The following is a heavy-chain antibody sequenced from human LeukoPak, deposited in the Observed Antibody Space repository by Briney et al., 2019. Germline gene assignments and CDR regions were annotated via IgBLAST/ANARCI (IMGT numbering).Heavy chain of an antibody. V-gene: IGHV3-9*01. Sequence: GRSLRLSCAASGFIFDDYAMHWVRQVPGKGLEWVSGISWNSGKIGYADSVKGRFTISRDNAKNSLYLQMNSLRPEDTALYFCTKDISVTATWYFDLWGRGTLVTVSS. CDR2: ISWNSGKI. CDR1: GFIFDDYA. CDR3: TKDISVTATWYFDL. D-gene: IGHD2-21*02. J-gene: IGHJ2*01.